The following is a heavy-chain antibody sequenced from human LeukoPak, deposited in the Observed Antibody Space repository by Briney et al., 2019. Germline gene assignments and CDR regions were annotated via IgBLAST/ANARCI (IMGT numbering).Heavy chain of an antibody. CDR1: GFTFSSYG. Sequence: GGSLRLSCAASGFTFSSYGMHWVRQAPGKGLEWVSSISSSSSYIYYADSVKGRFTISRDNAKNSLYLQMNSLRAEDTAVYYCARAMVRGVNIFDYWGQGTLVTVSS. V-gene: IGHV3-21*01. CDR3: ARAMVRGVNIFDY. D-gene: IGHD3-10*01. CDR2: ISSSSSYI. J-gene: IGHJ4*02.